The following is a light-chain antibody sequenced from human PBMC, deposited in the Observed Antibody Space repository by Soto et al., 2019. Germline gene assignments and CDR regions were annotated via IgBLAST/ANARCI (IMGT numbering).Light chain of an antibody. J-gene: IGKJ2*01. V-gene: IGKV3-15*01. Sequence: EIVMTQSPATLSVSPGESATLSCRASQSVSSNLAWYQQKPGQAPRLLIYGASTRATGIPARFSGRGSATEFTLTISSLQSEDCAVYYFQKCNDWPHTFGHGTNLEIK. CDR3: QKCNDWPHT. CDR1: QSVSSN. CDR2: GAS.